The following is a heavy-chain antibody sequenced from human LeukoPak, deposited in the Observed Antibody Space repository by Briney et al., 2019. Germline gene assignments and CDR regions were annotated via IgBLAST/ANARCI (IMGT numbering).Heavy chain of an antibody. V-gene: IGHV3-21*01. D-gene: IGHD3-10*01. J-gene: IGHJ4*02. Sequence: GGSLRLSCAASGFTFSSYSMNWVRQAPGKGLEWVSSISSSSSYIYYADSVKGRFTISRDNAKNSLYLQMNSLRAEDTAVYYCARAATMVRGAYDYWGQGTLVTVSS. CDR1: GFTFSSYS. CDR3: ARAATMVRGAYDY. CDR2: ISSSSSYI.